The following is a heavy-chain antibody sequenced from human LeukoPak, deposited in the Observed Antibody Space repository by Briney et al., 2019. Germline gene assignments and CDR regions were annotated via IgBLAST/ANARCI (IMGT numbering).Heavy chain of an antibody. CDR2: ISYDGSNK. J-gene: IGHJ5*02. CDR3: ARVPYSSGWYNWFDP. D-gene: IGHD6-19*01. Sequence: GGCLRLSCAASGFTFSSYAMHWVRQAPGKGLEWVAVISYDGSNKYYADSVKGRFTISRDNSKNTLYLQMNSLRAEDTAVYYCARVPYSSGWYNWFDPWGQGTLVTVSS. CDR1: GFTFSSYA. V-gene: IGHV3-30-3*01.